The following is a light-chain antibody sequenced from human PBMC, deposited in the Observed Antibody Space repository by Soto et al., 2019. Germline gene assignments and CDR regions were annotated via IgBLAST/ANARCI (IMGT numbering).Light chain of an antibody. J-gene: IGLJ2*01. CDR3: ETWDRNTYVL. V-gene: IGLV4-60*03. CDR1: SGHSTYI. Sequence: QPVLTQSSSASASLGSSVKLTCTLSSGHSTYIIAWHQQQPGKAPRFLMKLESSGSYNKGSGIPDRFSGSSSGADRYLIISNLQSEDEADYYCETWDRNTYVLFGGGTKVTVL. CDR2: LESSGSY.